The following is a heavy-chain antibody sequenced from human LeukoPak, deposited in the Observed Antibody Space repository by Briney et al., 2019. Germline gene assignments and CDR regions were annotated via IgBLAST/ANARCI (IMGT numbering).Heavy chain of an antibody. CDR2: IYYSGST. D-gene: IGHD3-10*01. CDR3: ARRITPHAFDI. V-gene: IGHV4-39*07. CDR1: GGSISSSSYY. J-gene: IGHJ3*02. Sequence: SETLSLTCTVSGGSISSSSYYWGWIRQPPGKGLEWIGSIYYSGSTYYNPSLKSRVTISVDTSKNQFSLKLSSVTAADTAVYYCARRITPHAFDIWGQGTMVTVSS.